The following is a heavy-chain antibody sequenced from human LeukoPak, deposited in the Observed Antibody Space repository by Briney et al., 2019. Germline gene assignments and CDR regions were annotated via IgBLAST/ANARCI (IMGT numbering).Heavy chain of an antibody. Sequence: GAPVKVSCKASGGTFSSYAISWVRQAPGQGPEWMGRIIPIFGTANYAQKFQGRVTITTDESTSTAYMELSSLRSEDTAGYYCARSPYYDILTGYFDYWGQGTLVTVSS. CDR1: GGTFSSYA. J-gene: IGHJ4*02. CDR3: ARSPYYDILTGYFDY. V-gene: IGHV1-69*05. CDR2: IIPIFGTA. D-gene: IGHD3-9*01.